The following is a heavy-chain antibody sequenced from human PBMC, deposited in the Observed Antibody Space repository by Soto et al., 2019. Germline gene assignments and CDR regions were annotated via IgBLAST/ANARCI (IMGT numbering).Heavy chain of an antibody. D-gene: IGHD3-16*01. CDR1: GYTFTNFG. V-gene: IGHV1-18*01. CDR3: ARGGTTIDY. CDR2: ISAYNGNT. J-gene: IGHJ4*02. Sequence: QVQLVQSGAEVKKPGASVKVSCKASGYTFTNFGISWVRQAPGQGLEWMGWISAYNGNTNYAQKFQGRVTMNTDTTTRTAYMEVRRLKYDDTAVYYCARGGTTIDYWGQGTLVTVSS.